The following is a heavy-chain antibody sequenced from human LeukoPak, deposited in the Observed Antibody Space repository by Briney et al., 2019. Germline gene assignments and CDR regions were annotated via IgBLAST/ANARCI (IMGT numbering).Heavy chain of an antibody. Sequence: GRSLRLSCAASGFTFSSYGMHWVRQAPGKGPEWVALISYDATKKIYAESVKGRFTISRDDSKKTLFLQVNSLRAEDTAVYYCARISSTWRNGGGYWGQGTLVTVSS. V-gene: IGHV3-33*05. CDR1: GFTFSSYG. CDR2: ISYDATKK. CDR3: ARISSTWRNGGGY. D-gene: IGHD6-13*01. J-gene: IGHJ4*02.